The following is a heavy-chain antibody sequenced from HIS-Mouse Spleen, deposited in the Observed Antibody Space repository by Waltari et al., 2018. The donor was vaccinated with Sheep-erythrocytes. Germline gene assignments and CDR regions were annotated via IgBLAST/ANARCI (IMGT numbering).Heavy chain of an antibody. CDR1: GVTFRSYS. D-gene: IGHD3-10*01. Sequence: EVQLVESGGGLVKPGGSLRLSCAASGVTFRSYSTDWGREAPGKGLEWVSSISSSSSYIYYADSVKGRFTISRDNAKNSLYLQMNSLRAEDTAVYYCARDRSNYFDYWGQGTLVTVSS. CDR3: ARDRSNYFDY. CDR2: ISSSSSYI. J-gene: IGHJ4*02. V-gene: IGHV3-21*01.